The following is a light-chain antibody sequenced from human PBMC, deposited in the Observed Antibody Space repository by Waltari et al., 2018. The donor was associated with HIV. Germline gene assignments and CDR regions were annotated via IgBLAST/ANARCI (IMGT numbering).Light chain of an antibody. CDR1: QSVGSN. V-gene: IGKV3-15*01. CDR2: DAA. Sequence: DIVMTQSQAILSVSPGERVTLSCRASQSVGSNLAWYQQKLGQAPRLLIYDAATRAAEIPVRFSGSGSGTEFTLTIDSLQSEDFATYYCQQYNIRPRGNTFGQGTKLQIK. CDR3: QQYNIRPRGNT. J-gene: IGKJ2*01.